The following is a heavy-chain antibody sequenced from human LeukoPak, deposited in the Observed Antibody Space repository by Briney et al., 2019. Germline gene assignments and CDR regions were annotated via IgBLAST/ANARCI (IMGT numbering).Heavy chain of an antibody. CDR3: ARSGGYGYSSSNQIDY. D-gene: IGHD6-13*01. J-gene: IGHJ4*02. V-gene: IGHV4-59*11. CDR1: GGSISSHY. CDR2: FYYPGTT. Sequence: AETLSLTCTVSGGSISSHYWTWIRQPPGKGLEWIGYFYYPGTTNYNPSLKGRVTISLDTSKNQFSLKLSSVTAADTAVYYCARSGGYGYSSSNQIDYWGQGTLVTVSS.